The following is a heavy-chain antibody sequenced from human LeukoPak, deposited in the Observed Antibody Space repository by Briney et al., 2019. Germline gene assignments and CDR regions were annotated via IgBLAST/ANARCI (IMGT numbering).Heavy chain of an antibody. Sequence: GGSLRLSCAASGFTFSSYSMNWVRQAPWKGLEWVSSLSSSSSYIYYADSVKGRFTISRDNARNSLYLQMNSLRADDAAVYYCAREPTSMGSDYWGQGTLVTVSS. CDR2: LSSSSSYI. J-gene: IGHJ4*02. V-gene: IGHV3-21*01. CDR3: AREPTSMGSDY. CDR1: GFTFSSYS. D-gene: IGHD5-18*01.